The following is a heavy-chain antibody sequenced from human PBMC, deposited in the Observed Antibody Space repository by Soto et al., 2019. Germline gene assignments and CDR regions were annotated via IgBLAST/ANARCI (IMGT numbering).Heavy chain of an antibody. Sequence: LRLSCAAPGYTFSDYYMSWIRQAPGKGLEWVSYISSSSSYTNYADSVKGRFTISRDNAKNSLYLQMNSLRAEDTAVYYCARDPGFIGSGHWFDPWGQGTLVTVSS. CDR2: ISSSSSYT. CDR3: ARDPGFIGSGHWFDP. J-gene: IGHJ5*02. CDR1: GYTFSDYY. D-gene: IGHD6-19*01. V-gene: IGHV3-11*05.